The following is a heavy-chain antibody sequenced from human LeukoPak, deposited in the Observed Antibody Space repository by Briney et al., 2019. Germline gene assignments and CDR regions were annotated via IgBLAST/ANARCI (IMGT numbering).Heavy chain of an antibody. D-gene: IGHD2-2*01. CDR3: ARAYSVVVVVPTADDAFDI. CDR1: GYTFTGYH. J-gene: IGHJ3*02. Sequence: ASVKVSCKASGYTFTGYHMHWVRQAPGQGLEWMGWINPNSGGTNYAQKFQGWVTMTRDTSISTAYMELSRLRSDDTAVYYCARAYSVVVVVPTADDAFDIWGQGTMVTVSS. V-gene: IGHV1-2*04. CDR2: INPNSGGT.